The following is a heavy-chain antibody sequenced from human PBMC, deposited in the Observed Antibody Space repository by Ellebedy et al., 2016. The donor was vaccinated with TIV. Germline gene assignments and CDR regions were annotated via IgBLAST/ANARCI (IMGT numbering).Heavy chain of an antibody. CDR1: GFPLSGYS. CDR2: ISASSNTI. J-gene: IGHJ4*02. D-gene: IGHD3-10*01. V-gene: IGHV3-48*02. Sequence: PGGSLRLSCAASGFPLSGYSMNWVRQAPGKGLEWVSYISASSNTIYYADSVTGRFTIFRDNAKNSLYLQMNILRDEDTAVYYCARYGFGEYRSYFFDSWGQGTLVTVSS. CDR3: ARYGFGEYRSYFFDS.